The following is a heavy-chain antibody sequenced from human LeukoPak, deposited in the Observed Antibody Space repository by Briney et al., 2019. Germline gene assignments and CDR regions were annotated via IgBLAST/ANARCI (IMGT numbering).Heavy chain of an antibody. Sequence: ASVKVSCKDSGYTFTRYYMHWLRQAPGQGLEWMGWINPNSGGTNYAQKFQGRVTMTRDTSISTAYMELSRLRSDDTAVYYCARDITMIVVATQAGGDYWGQGTLVTVSS. V-gene: IGHV1-2*02. CDR2: INPNSGGT. CDR3: ARDITMIVVATQAGGDY. J-gene: IGHJ4*02. CDR1: GYTFTRYY. D-gene: IGHD3-22*01.